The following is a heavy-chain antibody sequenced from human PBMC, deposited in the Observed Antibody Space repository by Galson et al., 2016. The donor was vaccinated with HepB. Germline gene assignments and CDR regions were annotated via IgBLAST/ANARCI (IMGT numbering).Heavy chain of an antibody. CDR2: INEDGSRA. Sequence: SLRLSCAASGFRFSAYWLAWVRQAPGKGLGYVANINEDGSRAHYLYSAKGRFTISRDNAKNSVALQMDSLRADDTALYYCWCGYTSGFWGQGTKVTVSS. D-gene: IGHD6-19*01. CDR1: GFRFSAYW. CDR3: WCGYTSGF. V-gene: IGHV3-7*01. J-gene: IGHJ3*01.